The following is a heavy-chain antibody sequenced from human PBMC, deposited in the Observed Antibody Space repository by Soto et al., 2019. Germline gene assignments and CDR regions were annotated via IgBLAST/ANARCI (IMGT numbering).Heavy chain of an antibody. Sequence: QVQLVESGGGVVQPGRSLRLSCAASGFTFSSYAMHWVRQAPGKGLEWEAVISYDGSNKYYADSVKGRFTISRDNSKNTLNLQMNSLRAEDTAVYYCARRLRCSGGSCYAMGAFDIWGQGTMVTVSS. J-gene: IGHJ3*02. V-gene: IGHV3-30-3*01. CDR1: GFTFSSYA. CDR3: ARRLRCSGGSCYAMGAFDI. CDR2: ISYDGSNK. D-gene: IGHD2-15*01.